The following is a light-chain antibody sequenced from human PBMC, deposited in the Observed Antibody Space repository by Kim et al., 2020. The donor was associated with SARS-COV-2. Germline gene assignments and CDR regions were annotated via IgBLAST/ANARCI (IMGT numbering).Light chain of an antibody. CDR3: SSHTRSDTFI. CDR1: SSDIATYNS. Sequence: GQSVTIYCTGTSSDIATYNSVSWFRQSPGTAPILLIYDDTYRPSGVPDRFSGTKSGNTASLTISGLQAEDESDYYCSSHTRSDTFIFGGGTQLTVL. CDR2: DDT. J-gene: IGLJ2*01. V-gene: IGLV2-18*02.